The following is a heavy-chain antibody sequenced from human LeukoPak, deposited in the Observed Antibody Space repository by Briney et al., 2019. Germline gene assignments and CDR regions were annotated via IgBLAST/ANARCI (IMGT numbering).Heavy chain of an antibody. CDR1: GGTFSSYA. V-gene: IGHV1-69*04. CDR3: ARDPSSKPAGGY. Sequence: GASVKVSWKASGGTFSSYAISWVRQAPGQGLEWMGRIIPILGIANYAQKFQGRVTITADKSTSTAYMELSSLRSEDTAVYYCARDPSSKPAGGYWGQGTLVTVSS. D-gene: IGHD2-2*01. J-gene: IGHJ4*02. CDR2: IIPILGIA.